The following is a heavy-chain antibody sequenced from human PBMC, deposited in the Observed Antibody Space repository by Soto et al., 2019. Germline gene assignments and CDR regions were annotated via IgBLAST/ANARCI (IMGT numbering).Heavy chain of an antibody. CDR1: GYTFTSYD. D-gene: IGHD2-21*02. V-gene: IGHV1-8*01. J-gene: IGHJ3*02. Sequence: ASVKVSCKASGYTFTSYDINWVRQATGQGLEWMGWMNPNSGNTGYAQKFQGRVTMTRNTSISTAYMELSSLRSEDTAVYYCARVIGDYDAFDIWGQGTMVTVSS. CDR2: MNPNSGNT. CDR3: ARVIGDYDAFDI.